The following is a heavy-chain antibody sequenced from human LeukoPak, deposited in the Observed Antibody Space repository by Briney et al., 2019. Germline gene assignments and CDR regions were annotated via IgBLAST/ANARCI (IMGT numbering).Heavy chain of an antibody. D-gene: IGHD3-3*01. Sequence: GASVKVSCKASGYTFTGYYMRWVRQAPGQGLEWMGWINPNSGGTNYAQKFQGRVTMTRDTSISTAYMELSRLRSDDTAVYYCASGAYYDFWSGYAYYYYYMDVWGKGTTVTVSS. CDR3: ASGAYYDFWSGYAYYYYYMDV. V-gene: IGHV1-2*02. CDR1: GYTFTGYY. CDR2: INPNSGGT. J-gene: IGHJ6*03.